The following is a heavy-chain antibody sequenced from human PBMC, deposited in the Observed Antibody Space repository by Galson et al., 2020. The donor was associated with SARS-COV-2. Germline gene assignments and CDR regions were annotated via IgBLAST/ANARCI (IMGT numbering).Heavy chain of an antibody. Sequence: GGSLRLSCVASGFTFSAHYMDWVSQAPRKGLEWVGRTRNQVRSYTTEYAASVKRRFIISRDDSQTSLYLQMNSLTTEDTAVYYCARGATVITKFYYGVDVWGQGTTVTVSS. CDR3: ARGATVITKFYYGVDV. CDR2: TRNQVRSYTT. V-gene: IGHV3-72*01. D-gene: IGHD1-26*01. CDR1: GFTFSAHY. J-gene: IGHJ6*02.